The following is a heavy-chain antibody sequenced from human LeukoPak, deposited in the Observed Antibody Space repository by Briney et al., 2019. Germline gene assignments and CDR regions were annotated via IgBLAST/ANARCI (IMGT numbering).Heavy chain of an antibody. CDR1: GFTFDDYA. CDR2: ISWDRGTI. Sequence: PGRSLRLSCAASGFTFDDYAMHWVRQAPGKGLEWVSGISWDRGTIGYADSVKGRFTISRDNAKNSLYLQMNSLRAVDMALYYCAKDRKLRGYSYGPLDYWGQGTLVTVSS. D-gene: IGHD5-18*01. CDR3: AKDRKLRGYSYGPLDY. V-gene: IGHV3-9*03. J-gene: IGHJ4*02.